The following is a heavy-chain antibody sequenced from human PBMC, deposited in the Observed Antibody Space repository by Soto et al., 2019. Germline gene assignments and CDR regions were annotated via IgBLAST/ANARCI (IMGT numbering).Heavy chain of an antibody. D-gene: IGHD2-2*01. V-gene: IGHV4-61*01. CDR3: ARFVRSCSATTWHTRAEV. CDR1: GVFVNSDTHS. Sequence: PSETLSLTCTVSGVFVNSDTHSWSWIRQTPGKRLEWIGFIYSGGSTKNPSLRSRVTMSVDTSKNQFSLKLRSVIVADTAVYHCARFVRSCSATTWHTRAEVWEQGIRITVSS. J-gene: IGHJ6*01. CDR2: IYSGGST.